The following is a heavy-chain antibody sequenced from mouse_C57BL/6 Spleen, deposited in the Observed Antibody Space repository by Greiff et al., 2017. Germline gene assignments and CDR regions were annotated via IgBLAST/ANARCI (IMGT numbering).Heavy chain of an antibody. J-gene: IGHJ4*01. CDR1: GFTFSSYG. CDR3: ASITTLVSPYAMYY. Sequence: EVMLVESGGDLVKPGGSLKLSCAASGFTFSSYGMSWVRQTPDKRLEWVATISSGGSYTYYPDSVKGRVTRSRDNAKNTLYLQRSSLQSEDTAMYYCASITTLVSPYAMYYWGQGASVTFSA. CDR2: ISSGGSYT. V-gene: IGHV5-6*02. D-gene: IGHD1-1*01.